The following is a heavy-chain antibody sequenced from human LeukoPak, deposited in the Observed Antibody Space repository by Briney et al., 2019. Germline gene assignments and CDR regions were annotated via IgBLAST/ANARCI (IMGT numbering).Heavy chain of an antibody. CDR3: ARGDNFFYYFDY. Sequence: SETLSLTCTVSGGSIISYYWSWIRQPAGKGLEWIGRIYTSGSTYYNPSLKSRVTISVDRSKNQFSLKLSSVTAADTAVYYCARGDNFFYYFDYWGQGTLVTVSS. D-gene: IGHD1-20*01. CDR1: GGSIISYY. J-gene: IGHJ4*02. V-gene: IGHV4-4*07. CDR2: IYTSGST.